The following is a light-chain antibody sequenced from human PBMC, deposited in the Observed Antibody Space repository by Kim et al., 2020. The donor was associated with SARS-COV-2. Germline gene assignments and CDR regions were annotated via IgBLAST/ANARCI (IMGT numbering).Light chain of an antibody. J-gene: IGLJ2*01. CDR1: SGSIARSY. CDR2: EDD. V-gene: IGLV6-57*04. CDR3: HSYDSSTQV. Sequence: FMLTQPHSVSESPGKTITISCTRSSGSIARSYVQWYQQRPGSAPTTLIFEDDQRPSGVPDRFSGSIDRSSNSASLTISGLKTEDEADYYCHSYDSSTQVFGGGTQLTVL.